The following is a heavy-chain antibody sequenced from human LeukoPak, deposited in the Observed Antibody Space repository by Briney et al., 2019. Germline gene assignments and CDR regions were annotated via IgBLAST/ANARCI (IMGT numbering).Heavy chain of an antibody. V-gene: IGHV3-74*01. CDR1: GFAFSASW. CDR2: FNSDGSVT. Sequence: GGSLRLSCAASGFAFSASWMHWVRQAPGKGLVWVSLFNSDGSVTAYADSVRGRFTISRDNAKNTLYLQMNSLRAEDTAVYYCARDYGYAMDVWGQGTTVTVSS. CDR3: ARDYGYAMDV. J-gene: IGHJ6*02. D-gene: IGHD3-10*01.